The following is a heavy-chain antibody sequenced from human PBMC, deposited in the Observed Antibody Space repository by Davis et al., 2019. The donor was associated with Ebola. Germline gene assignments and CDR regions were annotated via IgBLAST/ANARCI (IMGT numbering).Heavy chain of an antibody. J-gene: IGHJ2*01. D-gene: IGHD4-17*01. CDR2: INHRGST. CDR3: ARDYEYGDYAGYFDL. V-gene: IGHV4-34*01. CDR1: GGSFTGYY. Sequence: SESLSLSCAVSGGSFTGYYWSWIRQPPGKGLEWIGEINHRGSTNYNPSLKSRVTISVDTSKNQFSLKLSSVTAADTAVYYCARDYEYGDYAGYFDLWGRGTLDTVSS.